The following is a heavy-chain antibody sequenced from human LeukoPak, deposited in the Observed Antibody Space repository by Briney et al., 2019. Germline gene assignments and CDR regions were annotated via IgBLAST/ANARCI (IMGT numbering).Heavy chain of an antibody. CDR2: IYYTGST. D-gene: IGHD3-3*01. J-gene: IGHJ4*02. Sequence: SETLSLTCTVSGGPINGYYWSWIRQPPGKGLEWIGYIYYTGSTNYNPSLKSRVTISVDTSKKRVSLKLTSVTAADTAVYYCASSAYYKYYFDSWGQGTLVTVSS. CDR1: GGPINGYY. V-gene: IGHV4-59*01. CDR3: ASSAYYKYYFDS.